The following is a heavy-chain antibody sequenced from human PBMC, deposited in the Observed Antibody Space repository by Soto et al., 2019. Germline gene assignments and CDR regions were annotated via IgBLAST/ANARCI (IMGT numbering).Heavy chain of an antibody. CDR2: IITIFGTA. J-gene: IGHJ5*02. CDR3: TGDPDSHYNDSHASSYP. D-gene: IGHD4-4*01. Sequence: SVKVSCKASAYTFTSYGISWVRQAPGQGLEWMGGIITIFGTANYAQKFQGRVTISADKFTGTAYMELTGLRSDDTAVYYCTGDPDSHYNDSHASSYPWGQGTLVTVSS. V-gene: IGHV1-69*06. CDR1: AYTFTSYG.